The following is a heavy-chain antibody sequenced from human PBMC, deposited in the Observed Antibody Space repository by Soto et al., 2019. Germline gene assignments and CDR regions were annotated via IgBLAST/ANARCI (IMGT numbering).Heavy chain of an antibody. D-gene: IGHD1-7*01. CDR3: AKDVNWNYVKNPSDI. V-gene: IGHV3-23*01. J-gene: IGHJ3*02. CDR1: GFTFSSYA. CDR2: ISGDGGTT. Sequence: GGSLRLSCAASGFTFSSYAMSWVRQAPGKGLEWVSGISGDGGTTNYADSVKGRFTISRDNSKNTLYLQMNSLRAEDTAVYYCAKDVNWNYVKNPSDIWGQGTMVTVSS.